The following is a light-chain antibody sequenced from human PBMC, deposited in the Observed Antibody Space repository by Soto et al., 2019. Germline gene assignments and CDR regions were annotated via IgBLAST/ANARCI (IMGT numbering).Light chain of an antibody. CDR3: SSFTSSSTYV. CDR1: SSDVGSYNR. CDR2: EVS. V-gene: IGLV2-18*02. Sequence: QSVLTQPPSVSGSPGQSVAISCTGTSSDVGSYNRVSWYQQPPGTAPKLLIYEVSNRPSGVPDRYSGSKSGNTASLTFSGLQAEDEADYYCSSFTSSSTYVFGTGTKGTVL. J-gene: IGLJ1*01.